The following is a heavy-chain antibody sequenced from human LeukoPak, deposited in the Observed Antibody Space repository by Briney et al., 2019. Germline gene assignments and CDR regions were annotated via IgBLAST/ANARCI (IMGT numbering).Heavy chain of an antibody. CDR1: GFTFSSYA. Sequence: GGSLRLSCAASGFTFSSYAMNWDRQTPGKGLEWVSFITGDAGSTSYADSVKGRFTISRDNSKNTLFLQLNSLSAEDTAVYCCAKTTGNGHWLIEFWGQGTLVTVSS. J-gene: IGHJ4*02. CDR3: AKTTGNGHWLIEF. V-gene: IGHV3-23*01. D-gene: IGHD4-23*01. CDR2: ITGDAGST.